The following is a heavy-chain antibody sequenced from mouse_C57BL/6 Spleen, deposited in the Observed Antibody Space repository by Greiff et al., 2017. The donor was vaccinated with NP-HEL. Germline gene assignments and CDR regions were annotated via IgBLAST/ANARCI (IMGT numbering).Heavy chain of an antibody. D-gene: IGHD2-2*01. V-gene: IGHV1-55*01. J-gene: IGHJ1*03. CDR2: IYPGSGST. Sequence: QVHVMQPGAELVKPGASVKMSCTASGYTFTSYWITWVKQRPGQGLEWIGDIYPGSGSTNYTEKLKSKATLTVDTSSSTAYMQLSSLTSEDSAVYSCARLWLRLWYFDVWGTGTTVTVSS. CDR3: ARLWLRLWYFDV. CDR1: GYTFTSYW.